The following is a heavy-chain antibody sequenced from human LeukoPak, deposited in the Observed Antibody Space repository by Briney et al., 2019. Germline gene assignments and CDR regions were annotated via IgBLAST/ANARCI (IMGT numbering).Heavy chain of an antibody. V-gene: IGHV3-64D*09. CDR2: ISSNGGNT. D-gene: IGHD5-18*01. Sequence: GASVRLSCSASGFTFTSYAMHWVRQAPGKGLEYVSAISSNGGNTYYADSVKGRFTISRDNSKNTLYLQMSSLRAEDTAVYYCVKGMDIAMVSAFDYWGQGTLVTVSS. CDR3: VKGMDIAMVSAFDY. J-gene: IGHJ4*02. CDR1: GFTFTSYA.